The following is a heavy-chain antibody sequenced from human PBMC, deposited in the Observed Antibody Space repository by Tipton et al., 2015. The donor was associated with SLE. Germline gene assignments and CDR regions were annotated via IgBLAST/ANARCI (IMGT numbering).Heavy chain of an antibody. D-gene: IGHD3-10*01. CDR3: ARWRESYEDY. Sequence: GSLRLSCEVSGFTFKNYWMHWVRQAPGKGLEYVSAINNNGVVRYYGDSVQGRFTVPRDNSKNMLYLQMGSLTPEDTAVYYCARWRESYEDYWGQGTLVTVSS. V-gene: IGHV3-64*02. CDR1: GFTFKNYW. J-gene: IGHJ4*02. CDR2: INNNGVVR.